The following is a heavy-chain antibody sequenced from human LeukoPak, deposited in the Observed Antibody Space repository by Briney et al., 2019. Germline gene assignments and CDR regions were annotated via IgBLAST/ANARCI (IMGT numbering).Heavy chain of an antibody. CDR1: GYAFTSYG. V-gene: IGHV1-18*01. CDR2: ISAYNGNT. CDR3: ARGYYYGSGSSYYMDV. D-gene: IGHD3-10*01. J-gene: IGHJ6*03. Sequence: ASVKVSCKASGYAFTSYGISWVRQAPGQGLEWMGWISAYNGNTNYAQKLQGRVTMTTDTSTSTAYMELRSLRSDDTAVYYCARGYYYGSGSSYYMDVWDKGTTVTVSS.